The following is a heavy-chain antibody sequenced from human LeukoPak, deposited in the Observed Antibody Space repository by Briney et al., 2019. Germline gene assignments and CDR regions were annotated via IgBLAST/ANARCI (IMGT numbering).Heavy chain of an antibody. V-gene: IGHV1-2*02. J-gene: IGHJ4*02. CDR1: GYTFTGYY. CDR2: INPNSGGT. D-gene: IGHD3-10*01. CDR3: ARGYTGPIWFGESFRTNPLDY. Sequence: ASMKVSCKASGYTFTGYYMHWVRQAPGQGLEWMGWINPNSGGTNYAQKFQGRVTMTRDTSISTAYMELSRLRSDDTAVYYCARGYTGPIWFGESFRTNPLDYWGQGTLVTVSS.